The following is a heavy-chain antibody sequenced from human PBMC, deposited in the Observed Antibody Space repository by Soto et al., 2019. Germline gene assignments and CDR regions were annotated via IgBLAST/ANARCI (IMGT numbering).Heavy chain of an antibody. Sequence: QVQLVQSGAEVKKPGASVKVSCQASGYSFSNNGISWVRQAPGQGFEWKGWINGDNGNTNYAQKFQGRVTMTTDTSTSTAYMELRSLRSDDTAVYYCARDLGYGDYGTDFWGQGTLVTVSS. CDR3: ARDLGYGDYGTDF. V-gene: IGHV1-18*04. D-gene: IGHD4-17*01. CDR2: INGDNGNT. CDR1: GYSFSNNG. J-gene: IGHJ4*02.